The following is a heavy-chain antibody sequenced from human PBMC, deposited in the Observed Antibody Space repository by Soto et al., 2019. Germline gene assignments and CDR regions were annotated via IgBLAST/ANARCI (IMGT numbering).Heavy chain of an antibody. Sequence: GGSLRLSCAASGFTFSSYWMHWVRQAPGKGLVWVSRINSDGSSTSYADSVKGRFTISRDNAKNTLYLQMNSLRAEDTAVYYCAKYDSSGYFDYWGQGTLVTVSS. J-gene: IGHJ4*02. CDR2: INSDGSST. CDR1: GFTFSSYW. CDR3: AKYDSSGYFDY. V-gene: IGHV3-74*01. D-gene: IGHD3-22*01.